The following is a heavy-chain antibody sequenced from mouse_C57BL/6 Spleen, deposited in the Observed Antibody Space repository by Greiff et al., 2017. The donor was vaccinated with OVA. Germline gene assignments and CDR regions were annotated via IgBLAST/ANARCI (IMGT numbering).Heavy chain of an antibody. J-gene: IGHJ2*01. CDR3: ARDRVSYGSNYFDY. D-gene: IGHD1-1*01. CDR1: GFTFSDYY. CDR2: INYDGSST. Sequence: DVQLVESEGGLVQPGSSMKLSCTASGFTFSDYYMAWVRQVPEKGLEWVANINYDGSSTYYLDSLKSRFIISGDNAKNILYLQMSSLKSEDTATYYCARDRVSYGSNYFDYWGQGTTLTVSS. V-gene: IGHV5-16*01.